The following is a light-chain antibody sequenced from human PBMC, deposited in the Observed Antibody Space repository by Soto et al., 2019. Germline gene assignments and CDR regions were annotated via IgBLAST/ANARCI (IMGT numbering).Light chain of an antibody. V-gene: IGLV1-40*01. J-gene: IGLJ2*01. CDR2: GNR. CDR1: STNIGADFD. CDR3: QSYDSRWEVV. Sequence: QSALTQPPSVSGAPGQRVTISCTGSSTNIGADFDVHWYQQFPGTAPKVLIYGNRNRPSGVPDRFSGSKSGTSAFLAITGLRAEDEAEYYCQSYDSRWEVVFGGGTKLTVL.